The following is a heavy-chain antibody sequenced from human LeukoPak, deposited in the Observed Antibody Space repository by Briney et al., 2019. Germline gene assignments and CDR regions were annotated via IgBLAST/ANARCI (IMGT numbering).Heavy chain of an antibody. CDR3: ANLIGSGGVGY. CDR1: GFTFSSYA. V-gene: IGHV3-23*01. J-gene: IGHJ4*02. Sequence: RGSLRLSSAASGFTFSSYAMSWVRQAPGKGLEWVSAISGSGGSTYYADSVKGRFTISRDNSKNTLYLQMNSLRAEDTAVYYCANLIGSGGVGYWGQGTLVTVSS. CDR2: ISGSGGST. D-gene: IGHD3-10*01.